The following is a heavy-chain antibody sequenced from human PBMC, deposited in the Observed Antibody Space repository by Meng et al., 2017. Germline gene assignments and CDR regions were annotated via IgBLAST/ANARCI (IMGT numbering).Heavy chain of an antibody. CDR3: ARGPTTMAHDFDY. CDR2: INHSGST. V-gene: IGHV4-34*01. CDR1: GGSFSDYY. Sequence: QLQLQQWGAGLFKPSATLSLTCVVSGGSFSDYYWRWIRQPPGKGLEWIGEINHSGSTNYNPSLESRATISVDTSQNNLSLKLSSVTAADSAVYYCARGPTTMAHDFDYWGQGTLVTVSS. J-gene: IGHJ4*02. D-gene: IGHD4-11*01.